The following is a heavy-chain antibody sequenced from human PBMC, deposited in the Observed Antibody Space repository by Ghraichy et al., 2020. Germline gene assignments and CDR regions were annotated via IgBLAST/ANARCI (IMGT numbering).Heavy chain of an antibody. D-gene: IGHD6-13*01. CDR2: INHSGST. Sequence: SETLSLTCAVYGGSFSGYYWSWIRQPPGKGLEWIGEINHSGSTNYNPSLKSRVTISVDTSKNQFSLKLSSVTAADTAVYYCARGRKAVYGYSSSRYGSGSYYYYGMDVWGQGTTVTVSS. CDR3: ARGRKAVYGYSSSRYGSGSYYYYGMDV. J-gene: IGHJ6*02. V-gene: IGHV4-34*01. CDR1: GGSFSGYY.